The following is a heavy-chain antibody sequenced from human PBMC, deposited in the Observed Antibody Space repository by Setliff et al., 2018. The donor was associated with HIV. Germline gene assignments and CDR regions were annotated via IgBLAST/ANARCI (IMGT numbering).Heavy chain of an antibody. D-gene: IGHD6-19*01. V-gene: IGHV1-69*13. CDR1: GYAFTSFQ. CDR2: IIPIFGTA. J-gene: IGHJ4*02. CDR3: ASPGLEGGREDSSGWYGLGY. Sequence: SVKVSCKTSGYAFTSFQLHWVRQAPGQGLEWMGGIIPIFGTANYAQKFQGRVTITADESTSTAYMELSSLRSEDTAVYYCASPGLEGGREDSSGWYGLGYWGQGTLVTVSS.